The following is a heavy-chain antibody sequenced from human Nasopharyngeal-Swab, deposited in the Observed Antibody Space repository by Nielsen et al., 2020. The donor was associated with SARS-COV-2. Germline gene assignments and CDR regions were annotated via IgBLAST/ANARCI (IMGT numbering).Heavy chain of an antibody. J-gene: IGHJ4*02. CDR1: GFSFSPYW. CDR2: LKTDGSDT. CDR3: ARETSASGAYYFDF. D-gene: IGHD3-16*01. V-gene: IGHV3-74*03. Sequence: GESPKIPFAASGFSFSPYWMHWVRHTPGKGLVWVSRLKTDGSDTMYADSVKGRFTISRDNAKNTMYLQMNSLREEDTALYYCARETSASGAYYFDFWGRGTRVTVSS.